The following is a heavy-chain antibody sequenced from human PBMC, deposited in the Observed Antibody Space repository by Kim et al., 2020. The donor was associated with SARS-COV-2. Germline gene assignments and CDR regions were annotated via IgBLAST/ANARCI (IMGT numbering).Heavy chain of an antibody. Sequence: GGSLRLSCAASGFTFISYAMSWVRQAPGKGLEWVSAISGSGGSTYYADSVKGRFTISRDNSKNTLYLQMNSLRAEDTAVYYCAKVRARLLGYYYYGMDVWGQGTTVTVSS. D-gene: IGHD2-8*02. CDR2: ISGSGGST. V-gene: IGHV3-23*01. CDR3: AKVRARLLGYYYYGMDV. J-gene: IGHJ6*02. CDR1: GFTFISYA.